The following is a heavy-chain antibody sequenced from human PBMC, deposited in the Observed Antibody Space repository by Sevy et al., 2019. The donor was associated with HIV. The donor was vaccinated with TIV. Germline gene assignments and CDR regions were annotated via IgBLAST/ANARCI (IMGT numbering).Heavy chain of an antibody. CDR3: AKDLQIAARPPR. CDR2: ISGGGGST. V-gene: IGHV3-23*01. Sequence: GGSLRLSCAASGFTFSSYAMSWVRQAPGKGLEWVSAISGGGGSTYYADSVKGRFTLSRDNSKNTLYLQMNSLRAEDTAVYYCAKDLQIAARPPRWGQGTLVTVSS. CDR1: GFTFSSYA. J-gene: IGHJ4*02. D-gene: IGHD6-6*01.